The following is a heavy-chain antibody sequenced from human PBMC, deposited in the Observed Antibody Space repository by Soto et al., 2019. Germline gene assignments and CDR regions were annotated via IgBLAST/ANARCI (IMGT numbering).Heavy chain of an antibody. CDR3: ARDGSMRYLDY. CDR1: GFTFSTSA. CDR2: ISSNGDTT. Sequence: PGGSLRLSCAASGFTFSTSAMHWIRQAPGMGLEYVSAISSNGDTTYYANSVKSRFTISRDNSKNTLNQQMGSLRVEDMAVYYCARDGSMRYLDYWGQGA. V-gene: IGHV3-64*01. J-gene: IGHJ4*02.